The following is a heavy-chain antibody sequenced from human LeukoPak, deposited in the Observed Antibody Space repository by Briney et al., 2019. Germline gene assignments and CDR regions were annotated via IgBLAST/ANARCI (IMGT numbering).Heavy chain of an antibody. CDR2: IYYSGYT. V-gene: IGHV4-59*01. J-gene: IGHJ4*02. CDR1: GGSFSGYY. Sequence: SETLSLTCAVYGGSFSGYYWSWFRQPPGKGLEWIGYIYYSGYTNYIPSLKSRVTISLDTSKNQFSLSLSSVTAADTAVYYCARGNLVATLYFDYWGQGALVTVSS. D-gene: IGHD5-12*01. CDR3: ARGNLVATLYFDY.